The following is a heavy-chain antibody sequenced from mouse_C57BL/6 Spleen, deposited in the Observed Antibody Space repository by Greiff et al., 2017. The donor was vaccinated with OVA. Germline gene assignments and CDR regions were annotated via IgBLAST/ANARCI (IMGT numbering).Heavy chain of an antibody. D-gene: IGHD1-1*01. CDR1: GFSLSTFGMG. V-gene: IGHV8-8*01. CDR2: IWWDDDK. J-gene: IGHJ2*01. CDR3: AREVFTTVVATGGFDY. Sequence: QVTLKESGPGILQPSQTLSLTCSFSGFSLSTFGMGVGWIRQPSGKGLEWLAHIWWDDDKYYNPALKSRLTISKDTSKNQVFLKIANVDTADTATYYCAREVFTTVVATGGFDYWGQGTTLTVSS.